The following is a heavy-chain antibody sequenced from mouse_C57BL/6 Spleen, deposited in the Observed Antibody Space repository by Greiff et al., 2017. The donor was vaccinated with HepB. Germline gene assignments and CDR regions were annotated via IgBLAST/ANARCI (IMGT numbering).Heavy chain of an antibody. Sequence: EVQLQQSGPELVKPGASVKISCKASGYTFTDYYMNWVKQSHGKSLEWIGDINPNNGGTSYNQKFKGKATLTVDKSSSTAYMELRSLTSEDSAVYYCARSGDYGSSSWFAYWGQGTLVTVSA. CDR3: ARSGDYGSSSWFAY. J-gene: IGHJ3*01. V-gene: IGHV1-26*01. CDR1: GYTFTDYY. CDR2: INPNNGGT. D-gene: IGHD1-1*01.